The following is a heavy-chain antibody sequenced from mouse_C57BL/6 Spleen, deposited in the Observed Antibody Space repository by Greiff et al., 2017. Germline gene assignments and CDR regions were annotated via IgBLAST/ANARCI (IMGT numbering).Heavy chain of an antibody. Sequence: QVQLQQPGAELVKPGASVKMSCKASGYTFTSYWITWVKQRPGQGLEWIGDIYPGSGSTNYNEKFKSKATLTVVKSSSTAYMQLSSLTSEDSAVYYCARAYYGSSPWYFDGWGTGTTVTVSS. V-gene: IGHV1-55*01. CDR1: GYTFTSYW. CDR3: ARAYYGSSPWYFDG. CDR2: IYPGSGST. D-gene: IGHD1-1*01. J-gene: IGHJ1*03.